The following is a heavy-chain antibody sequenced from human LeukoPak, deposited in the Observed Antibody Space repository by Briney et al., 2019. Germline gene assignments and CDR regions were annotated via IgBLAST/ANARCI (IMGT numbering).Heavy chain of an antibody. CDR1: GVTFSSFS. Sequence: GGSLRLSCAASGVTFSSFSMSWVRQPPGRGLEWVPSISSRGDNTYDADSVKGRFTISRDNSKNSLYLQMDSLRAEDTAVYCCAKGPRPDLSVAHTVENWGQGTLVALCS. CDR3: AKGPRPDLSVAHTVEN. D-gene: IGHD6-19*01. J-gene: IGHJ4*02. CDR2: ISSRGDNT. V-gene: IGHV3-23*01.